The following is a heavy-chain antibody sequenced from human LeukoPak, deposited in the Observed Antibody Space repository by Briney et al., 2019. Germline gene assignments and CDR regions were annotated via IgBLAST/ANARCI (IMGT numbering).Heavy chain of an antibody. J-gene: IGHJ4*02. CDR1: GFTFSSYA. CDR2: ISYDGSNK. D-gene: IGHD6-13*01. V-gene: IGHV3-30*04. CDR3: ARVRDSSSWYVDYFDY. Sequence: GGSLRLSCAASGFTFSSYAMHWVRQAPGKGLEWVAVISYDGSNKYYADSVKGRFTISRDNSKNTLYLQMNSLRAEDTAVYYCARVRDSSSWYVDYFDYWGQGTLVTVSS.